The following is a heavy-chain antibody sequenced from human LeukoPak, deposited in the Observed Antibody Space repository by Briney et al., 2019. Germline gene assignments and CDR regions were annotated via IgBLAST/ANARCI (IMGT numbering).Heavy chain of an antibody. CDR1: GFTFSNVW. CDR2: IYSDGSST. Sequence: PGGSLRLSCAASGFTFSNVWMNWVRQAPGKGLVWVSRIYSDGSSTSYADSVKGRFTISRDNAKNTLYLQMNSLRAEDTAVYYCARGYYYDSSGYYPQGFDYWGQGTLVTVSS. D-gene: IGHD3-22*01. J-gene: IGHJ4*02. CDR3: ARGYYYDSSGYYPQGFDY. V-gene: IGHV3-74*01.